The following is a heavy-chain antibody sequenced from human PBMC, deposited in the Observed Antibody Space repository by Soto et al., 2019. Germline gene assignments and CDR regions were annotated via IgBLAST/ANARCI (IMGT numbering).Heavy chain of an antibody. V-gene: IGHV3-9*01. CDR3: AKAQLGPAYYFDY. J-gene: IGHJ4*02. CDR1: GFTFDDYA. Sequence: PGGSLRLSCAASGFTFDDYAMHWVRQAPGKGLEWVSGISWNSGSIGYADSVKGRFTISRDNAKNSLYLQMNSLRAEDTALYYCAKAQLGPAYYFDYWGQGTLVTVSS. CDR2: ISWNSGSI. D-gene: IGHD1-1*01.